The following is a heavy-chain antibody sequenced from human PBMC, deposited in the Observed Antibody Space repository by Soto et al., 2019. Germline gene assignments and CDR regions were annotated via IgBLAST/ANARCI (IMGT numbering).Heavy chain of an antibody. CDR2: ITPILGTT. Sequence: QVQLVQSGAEVKKPGSSVKVSCKASGGTLNTYAINWVRQAPGQGFEWMGGITPILGTTDYAQKFQGRLTISADEARNTLYMELRSLTSDDTAVYYCTRSESSDTGDHWGQGTLVVVSS. J-gene: IGHJ4*02. V-gene: IGHV1-69*01. CDR3: TRSESSDTGDH. CDR1: GGTLNTYA. D-gene: IGHD3-22*01.